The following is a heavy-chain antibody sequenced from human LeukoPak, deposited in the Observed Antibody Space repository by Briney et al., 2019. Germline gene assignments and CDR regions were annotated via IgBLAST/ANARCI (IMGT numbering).Heavy chain of an antibody. J-gene: IGHJ3*02. CDR1: GYTLTELS. V-gene: IGHV1-8*01. CDR2: MNCNTGTT. CDR3: ARVGSGRYDAFDI. Sequence: ASVKVSCKVSGYTLTELSMHWVRQAPGQGLEWMGWMNCNTGTTGYAPKFQGRVTMTRDTAIDTAYMDLSSLRSEDTAVYYCARVGSGRYDAFDIWGQGTMVTVSS. D-gene: IGHD6-19*01.